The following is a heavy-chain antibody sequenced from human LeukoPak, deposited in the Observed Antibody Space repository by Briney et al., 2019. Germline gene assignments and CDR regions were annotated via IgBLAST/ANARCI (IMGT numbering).Heavy chain of an antibody. CDR1: GFTFSSYA. V-gene: IGHV3-23*01. D-gene: IGHD3-3*01. CDR3: AKTPTIFGVVINLCYFDY. Sequence: GGSLRLSCAASGFTFSSYAMSWVRQAPGKGLAWVSAISGSRGSTYYADSVKGRFTISRDNSKNTLYLQMNSLRAEDTAVYYCAKTPTIFGVVINLCYFDYWGQGTLVTVSS. CDR2: ISGSRGST. J-gene: IGHJ4*02.